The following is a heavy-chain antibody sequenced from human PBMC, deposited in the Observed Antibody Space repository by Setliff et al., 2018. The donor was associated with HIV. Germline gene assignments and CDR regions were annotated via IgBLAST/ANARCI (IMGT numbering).Heavy chain of an antibody. CDR2: MNPNSGNT. Sequence: ASVKVSCKASGYTFTSYDINSVRQATGQGLEWMGWMNPNSGNTGYAQKFQGRVTMTRNTSISTAYMELSSLRSEDTAVYYCARGSGSYYVDDYWGQGTLVTVSS. CDR3: ARGSGSYYVDDY. CDR1: GYTFTSYD. V-gene: IGHV1-8*02. D-gene: IGHD1-26*01. J-gene: IGHJ4*02.